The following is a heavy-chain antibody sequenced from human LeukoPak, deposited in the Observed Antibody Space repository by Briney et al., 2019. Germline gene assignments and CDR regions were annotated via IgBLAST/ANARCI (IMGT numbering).Heavy chain of an antibody. CDR1: GGTFSSYA. CDR2: IIPIFGTA. D-gene: IGHD3-3*01. Sequence: SVKVSCKASGGTFSSYAISWVRQAPGQGLECMGGIIPIFGTANYAQKFQGRVTITTDESTSTAYMELSSLRSEDTAVYYCARERGSGYTQRRSDAFDIWGQGTMVTVSS. V-gene: IGHV1-69*05. CDR3: ARERGSGYTQRRSDAFDI. J-gene: IGHJ3*02.